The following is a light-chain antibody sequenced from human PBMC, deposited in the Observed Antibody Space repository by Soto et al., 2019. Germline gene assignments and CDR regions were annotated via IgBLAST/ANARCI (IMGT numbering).Light chain of an antibody. J-gene: IGLJ1*01. CDR1: ISDVGGYNY. CDR3: ASYASDVTYV. V-gene: IGLV2-14*01. Sequence: QSLLTLSPWVPGSPGQSITIACNGTISDVGGYNYVSWYQLHPGKAPKLMIHEVSERPSGVSNRFSGSKSGNTASLTSSGLQAEDEADYYCASYASDVTYVFGSGTKVTVL. CDR2: EVS.